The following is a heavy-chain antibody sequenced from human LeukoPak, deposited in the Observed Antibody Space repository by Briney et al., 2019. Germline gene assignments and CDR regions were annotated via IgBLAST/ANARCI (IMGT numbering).Heavy chain of an antibody. Sequence: ASVKVSCKASGYTFTGYYMHWVRQAPGQGLEWMGWINPNSGGTNYAQKFQGRVTVTRDTSISTAYMELSRLRSDDTAVYYCARDGGYSYGYDYWGQGTLVTVSS. CDR3: ARDGGYSYGYDY. CDR1: GYTFTGYY. J-gene: IGHJ4*02. CDR2: INPNSGGT. V-gene: IGHV1-2*02. D-gene: IGHD5-18*01.